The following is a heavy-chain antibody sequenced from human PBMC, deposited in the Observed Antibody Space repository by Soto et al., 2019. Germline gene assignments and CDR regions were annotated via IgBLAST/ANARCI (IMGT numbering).Heavy chain of an antibody. CDR2: ISVSGGNT. V-gene: IGHV3-23*01. D-gene: IGHD6-19*01. J-gene: IGHJ4*02. CDR1: GFTFSDYA. Sequence: LESGGXXAQPGGSLRXXXXASGFTFSDYAXXXXXXXPGKGLEWVSAISVSGGNTYYADSVKGRFTISRDNSRNTLYLEMNSLRAEDTAVYYCAKDRYGQVADYVDYWGLGTLVTVSS. CDR3: AKDRYGQVADYVDY.